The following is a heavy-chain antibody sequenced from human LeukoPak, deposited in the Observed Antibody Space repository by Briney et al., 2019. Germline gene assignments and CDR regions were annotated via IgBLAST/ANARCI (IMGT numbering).Heavy chain of an antibody. J-gene: IGHJ4*02. CDR1: GFIFSRFG. V-gene: IGHV3-48*02. D-gene: IGHD2-15*01. Sequence: PGGSLRLSCAASGFIFSRFGMNWVRQAPGKGLEWISYISSSSGAIYYADSVKGRFTISRDNAKSSLYLQMSSLRDEDTAVYYCAQKGGTDHWGQGTLVTVSS. CDR3: AQKGGTDH. CDR2: ISSSSGAI.